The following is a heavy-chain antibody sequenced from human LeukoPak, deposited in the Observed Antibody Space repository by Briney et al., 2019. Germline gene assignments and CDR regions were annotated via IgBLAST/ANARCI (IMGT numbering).Heavy chain of an antibody. J-gene: IGHJ4*02. Sequence: GGSLRLSCAASGFTFSTYEMIWVRQAPGKGLEWVSYINSGGGNIYYADSVRGRFTIPRDNAKNSLYLQMNSLRAEDTAVYYCVRDSGSYHGADYWGQGTLVTVSS. V-gene: IGHV3-48*03. CDR3: VRDSGSYHGADY. CDR1: GFTFSTYE. D-gene: IGHD1-26*01. CDR2: INSGGGNI.